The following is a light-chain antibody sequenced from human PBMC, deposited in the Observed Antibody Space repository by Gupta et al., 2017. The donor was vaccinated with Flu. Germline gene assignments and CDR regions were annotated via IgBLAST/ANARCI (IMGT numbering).Light chain of an antibody. CDR3: QQAYGFPLT. V-gene: IGKV1D-12*01. CDR2: KTS. CDR1: QNIRTW. Sequence: DIQMTQFPSSVSASVGDTVIITCRASQNIRTWLVWYQQKPGRAPSLLIYKTSTLQSGVPSRFSGGGSGTDFTLTINSLQSDDFATYYCQQAYGFPLTFGGGTKVEI. J-gene: IGKJ4*01.